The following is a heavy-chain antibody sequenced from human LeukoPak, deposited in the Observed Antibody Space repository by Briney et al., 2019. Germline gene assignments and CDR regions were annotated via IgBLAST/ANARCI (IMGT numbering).Heavy chain of an antibody. Sequence: PGGSLRLSCAASGFTFSSYSMNWVRQAPGKGLEWVSSISSSSSYIYYADSVKGRFTISRDNAKNSLYLQMNSLRAEDTALYYCARAIGYCSSTSCYGFDYWGQGTLVTVSS. D-gene: IGHD2-2*01. CDR3: ARAIGYCSSTSCYGFDY. CDR1: GFTFSSYS. CDR2: ISSSSSYI. J-gene: IGHJ4*02. V-gene: IGHV3-21*04.